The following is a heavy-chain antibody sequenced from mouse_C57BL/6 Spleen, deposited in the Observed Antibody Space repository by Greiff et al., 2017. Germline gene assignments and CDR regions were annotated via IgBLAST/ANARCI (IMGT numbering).Heavy chain of an antibody. CDR3: VREGGNWDDWYFDV. D-gene: IGHD4-1*01. V-gene: IGHV10-3*01. Sequence: EVQRVESGGGLVQPKGSLKLSCAASGFTFNTYAMHWVRQAPGKGLEWVARIRSKSSNYATYYADSVKDRFTISRDDSQSMLYLQMNNLKTEDTAMYYCVREGGNWDDWYFDVWGTGTTVTVSS. CDR2: IRSKSSNYAT. CDR1: GFTFNTYA. J-gene: IGHJ1*03.